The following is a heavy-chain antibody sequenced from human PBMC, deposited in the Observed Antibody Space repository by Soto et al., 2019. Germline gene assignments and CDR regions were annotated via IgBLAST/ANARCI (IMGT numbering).Heavy chain of an antibody. Sequence: ASVKVSCKVSGYTLTELSMHWVRQAPGKGLEWMGGFDPEDGETIYAQKFQGRVTMTEDTSTDTAYMELSSLRSEDTAVYYCAMWSGYSREYYYYGMDVWGQGTTVTVSS. CDR3: AMWSGYSREYYYYGMDV. V-gene: IGHV1-24*01. J-gene: IGHJ6*02. CDR2: FDPEDGET. D-gene: IGHD3-3*01. CDR1: GYTLTELS.